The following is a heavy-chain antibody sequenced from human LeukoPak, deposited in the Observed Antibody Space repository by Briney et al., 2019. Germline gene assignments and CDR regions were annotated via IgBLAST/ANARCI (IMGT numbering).Heavy chain of an antibody. Sequence: GESLKISCKGSGYSFTSYWISWVRQMPGKGLEWMGRIDPSDSYTNYSPSFQGHVTISADKSISTAYLQWSSLKASDTAMYYCARHRPGGYYYYGMDVWGQGTTVTVSS. CDR1: GYSFTSYW. CDR2: IDPSDSYT. CDR3: ARHRPGGYYYYGMDV. J-gene: IGHJ6*02. V-gene: IGHV5-10-1*01.